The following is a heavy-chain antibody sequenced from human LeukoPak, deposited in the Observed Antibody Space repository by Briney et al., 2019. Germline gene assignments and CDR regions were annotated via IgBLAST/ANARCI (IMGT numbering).Heavy chain of an antibody. CDR1: GGSFSGYY. J-gene: IGHJ4*02. CDR2: INHSGST. D-gene: IGHD3-3*01. V-gene: IGHV4-34*01. Sequence: PSETLSLTCAVYGGSFSGYYWSWIRQPPGKGLEWIGEINHSGSTNYNPSLKSRVTISVDMSKNQFSLKLSSVTAADTAVYYCATRESLFLEWLPQGDWGQGTLVTVSS. CDR3: ATRESLFLEWLPQGD.